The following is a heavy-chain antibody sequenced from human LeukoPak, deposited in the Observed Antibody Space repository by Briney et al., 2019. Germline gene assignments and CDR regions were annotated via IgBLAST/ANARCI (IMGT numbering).Heavy chain of an antibody. CDR3: ARVTPLGRGYYGMDV. J-gene: IGHJ6*02. CDR1: GGSISSGDYY. CDR2: IYYSGST. Sequence: SETLSLTCTVSGGSISSGDYYWSWIRQPPGKGLEWIGYIYYSGSTYYNPSLKSRVTISVDTSKNQFSLKLSSVTAADTAVYYCARVTPLGRGYYGMDVWGQGTTVTVSS. V-gene: IGHV4-30-4*02. D-gene: IGHD7-27*01.